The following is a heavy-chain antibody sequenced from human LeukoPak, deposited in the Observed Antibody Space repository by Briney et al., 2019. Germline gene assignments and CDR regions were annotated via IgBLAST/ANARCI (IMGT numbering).Heavy chain of an antibody. CDR1: GFTFSTYW. J-gene: IGHJ6*02. CDR3: ARAPSGNYGYSYGMDV. Sequence: GGSLRLSCAASGFTFSTYWMSWVRQAPGKGLEWVANIKQDGSEKYYVDSVKGRFTISRDNAKNSLYLQMNTLRPEDTAVYYCARAPSGNYGYSYGMDVWGRGTTVTVSS. CDR2: IKQDGSEK. V-gene: IGHV3-7*01. D-gene: IGHD1-26*01.